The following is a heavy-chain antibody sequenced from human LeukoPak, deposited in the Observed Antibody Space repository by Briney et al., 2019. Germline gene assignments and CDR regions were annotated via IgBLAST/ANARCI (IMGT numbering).Heavy chain of an antibody. CDR2: IYYSGST. D-gene: IGHD5-18*01. Sequence: PSETLSLTCSVSGGSISSGDYYWSWIRQPPGKGLEWIGYIYYSGSTYYNPSLKSRVTISVDTSKNQFSLKLSSVTAADTAVYYCASFTAMVSFDYWGQGTLVTVSS. J-gene: IGHJ4*02. CDR3: ASFTAMVSFDY. V-gene: IGHV4-30-4*08. CDR1: GGSISSGDYY.